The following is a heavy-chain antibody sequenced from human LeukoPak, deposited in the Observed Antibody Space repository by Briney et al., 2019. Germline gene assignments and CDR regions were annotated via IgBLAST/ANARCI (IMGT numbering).Heavy chain of an antibody. CDR2: ISGRGDTI. D-gene: IGHD6-13*01. CDR1: GFTFSTYA. Sequence: GGSLRLSCAASGFTFSTYAMSWVRQAPGMGLEWVSAISGRGDTIFYADSVKGRFTISRDNSKNTLYLQMNSLRAEDTAVYYCAKVDSSWPNYFDYWGQGTLVTVSS. J-gene: IGHJ4*02. CDR3: AKVDSSWPNYFDY. V-gene: IGHV3-23*01.